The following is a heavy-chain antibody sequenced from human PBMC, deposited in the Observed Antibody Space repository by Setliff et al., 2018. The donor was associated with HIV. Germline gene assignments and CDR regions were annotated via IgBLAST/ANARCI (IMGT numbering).Heavy chain of an antibody. CDR3: ATSAESGFGIHWGVFNI. V-gene: IGHV4-39*01. Sequence: SETLSLTCTVSGGSTRTSGYYWGWIRQPPGKGREWIGSIYSSGSTYYNPSLKSRVSISVDTSKNQFSLKLRSVTAADTAVYYCATSAESGFGIHWGVFNIWGQGTRVT. J-gene: IGHJ3*02. CDR2: IYSSGST. D-gene: IGHD3-10*01. CDR1: GGSTRTSGYY.